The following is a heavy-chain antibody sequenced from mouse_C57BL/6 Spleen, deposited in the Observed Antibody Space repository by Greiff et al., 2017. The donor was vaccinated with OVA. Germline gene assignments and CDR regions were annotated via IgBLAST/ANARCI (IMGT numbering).Heavy chain of an antibody. CDR1: GYTFTSYW. Sequence: VQLQESGAELVKPGASVKLSCKASGYTFTSYWMHWVKQRPGRGLEWIGRIDPNSGGTTYNEKFKSKATLTVNKPSSTAYMELSSLTSEDSAVYYCARITTVVATRDLGAMDYWGQGTSVTVSS. CDR2: IDPNSGGT. D-gene: IGHD1-1*01. CDR3: ARITTVVATRDLGAMDY. J-gene: IGHJ4*01. V-gene: IGHV1-72*01.